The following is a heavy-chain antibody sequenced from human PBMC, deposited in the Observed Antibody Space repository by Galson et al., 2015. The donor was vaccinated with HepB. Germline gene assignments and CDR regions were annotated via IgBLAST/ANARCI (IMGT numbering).Heavy chain of an antibody. CDR1: GFTLSSYS. D-gene: IGHD1-26*01. J-gene: IGHJ6*02. V-gene: IGHV3-21*01. Sequence: SLRLSCAASGFTLSSYSMNWVRQAPGKGLEWVASVSSGGSYRYYIDSVKGRFTISRDNAKNSLFLQMNSLRAEDTAVYYCGASDLADRERIYNYYYGMDVWGQGTTVTVS. CDR2: VSSGGSYR. CDR3: GASDLADRERIYNYYYGMDV.